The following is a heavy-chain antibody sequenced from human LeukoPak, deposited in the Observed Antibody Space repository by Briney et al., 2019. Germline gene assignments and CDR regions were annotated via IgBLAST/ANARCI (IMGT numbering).Heavy chain of an antibody. CDR1: GGSINNHY. CDR2: VYSSGST. Sequence: SETLSLTCTVSGGSINNHYWSWIRQSPGTGLEWIGYVYSSGSTKYNPSLESRVTISVDTSKNQYSLRLSSVTAADTAVYYCTRDRKYCDDSGGYSPSYCYGMDVWGQGTTVTVSS. D-gene: IGHD3-22*01. J-gene: IGHJ6*02. CDR3: TRDRKYCDDSGGYSPSYCYGMDV. V-gene: IGHV4-59*11.